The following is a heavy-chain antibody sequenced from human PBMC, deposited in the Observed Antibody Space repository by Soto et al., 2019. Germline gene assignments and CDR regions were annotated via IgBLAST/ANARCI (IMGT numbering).Heavy chain of an antibody. CDR1: GYTLTELS. Sequence: ASVKVSCKVSGYTLTELSMHWVRQAPGKGLEWMGGFDPEDGETIYAQKFQGRVTMTEDTSTDTAYMELSSLRSEDTAVYYCATNVAANSYSYYGIDVWGQGTTVTVSS. CDR3: ATNVAANSYSYYGIDV. V-gene: IGHV1-24*01. J-gene: IGHJ6*02. D-gene: IGHD6-19*01. CDR2: FDPEDGET.